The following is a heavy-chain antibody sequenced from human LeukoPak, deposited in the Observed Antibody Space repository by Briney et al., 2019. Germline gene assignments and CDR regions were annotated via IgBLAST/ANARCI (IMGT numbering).Heavy chain of an antibody. D-gene: IGHD3-10*01. CDR1: GGSISSGSYY. CDR3: ARTRYYYNSRSYGAPYYFDY. Sequence: SETLSLTCTVSGGSISSGSYYWGWIRQPAGKGLEWIGSIYYSGSTYYNPSLKSRVTISVDTSKNQFSLKLSSVTAADTAVYYCARTRYYYNSRSYGAPYYFDYWGQGTLVTVSS. V-gene: IGHV4-39*01. CDR2: IYYSGST. J-gene: IGHJ4*02.